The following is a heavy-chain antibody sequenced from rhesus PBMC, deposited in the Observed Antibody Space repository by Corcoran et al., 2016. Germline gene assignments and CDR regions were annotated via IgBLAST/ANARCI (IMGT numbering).Heavy chain of an antibody. J-gene: IGHJ1*01. D-gene: IGHD6-25*01. Sequence: QVQLQESGPGVVKPSETLSLTCGVSGGSISDSYRWSWIRQSPGKGLDWIGFIYGSTTPPNNNPSLKCRVNISTDTSKNQFSLKLSSVTAADTAVYYCARADSYSGSPGEYFEFWCQGALVTVSS. CDR2: IYGSTTPP. CDR1: GGSISDSYR. V-gene: IGHV4S10*01. CDR3: ARADSYSGSPGEYFEF.